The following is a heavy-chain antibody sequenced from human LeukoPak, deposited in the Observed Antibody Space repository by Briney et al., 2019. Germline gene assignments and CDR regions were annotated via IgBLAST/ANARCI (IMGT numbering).Heavy chain of an antibody. CDR3: AKERSSSPPFNWFDP. D-gene: IGHD6-13*01. V-gene: IGHV3-23*01. J-gene: IGHJ5*02. CDR2: ISGSGFDT. Sequence: GGSLRLSCAASGFTFSSFAMSWVRQAPGKGLEWVSDISGSGFDTYYADSVKGRFTISRDNSKKTVYLQMNSLRAEDTAVYYCAKERSSSPPFNWFDPWGQGTLVTVSS. CDR1: GFTFSSFA.